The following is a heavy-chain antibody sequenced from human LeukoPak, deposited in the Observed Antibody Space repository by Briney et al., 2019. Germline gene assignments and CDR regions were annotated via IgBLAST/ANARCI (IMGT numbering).Heavy chain of an antibody. CDR3: ARVPLLRYHNNWFDP. J-gene: IGHJ5*02. V-gene: IGHV4-59*01. Sequence: SETLSLTCTVSGGSISSYYWSWIRQPPGKGLEWIGYIYYSGSTNYNPSLKSRVTISVDTSKNQFSLKLSSVTAADTAVYYCARVPLLRYHNNWFDPWGQGTLVTVSS. D-gene: IGHD3-9*01. CDR2: IYYSGST. CDR1: GGSISSYY.